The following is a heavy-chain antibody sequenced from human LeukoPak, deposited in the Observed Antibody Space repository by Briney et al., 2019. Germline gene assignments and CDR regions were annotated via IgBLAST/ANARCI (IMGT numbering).Heavy chain of an antibody. CDR3: ARPLPRDALAFDT. J-gene: IGHJ3*02. CDR1: GGSISSGDYY. CDR2: IYYSGST. Sequence: PSETLSLTCTVSGGSISSGDYYWSWIRQPPGKGLEWIGYIYYSGSTYYNPSLKSRVTISVDTSKNQFSLKLSSVTAADTAVYYCARPLPRDALAFDTWGQGTMVTVSS. D-gene: IGHD3-16*01. V-gene: IGHV4-30-4*01.